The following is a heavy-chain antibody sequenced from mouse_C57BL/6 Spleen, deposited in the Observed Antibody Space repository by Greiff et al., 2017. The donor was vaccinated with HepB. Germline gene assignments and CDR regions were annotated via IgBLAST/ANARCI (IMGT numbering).Heavy chain of an antibody. J-gene: IGHJ4*01. CDR1: GYAFSSSW. V-gene: IGHV1-82*01. CDR2: IYPGDGDT. CDR3: ARRGYYSNYDYAMDY. D-gene: IGHD2-5*01. Sequence: VKLMESGPELVKPGASVKISCKASGYAFSSSWMNWVKQRPGKGLEWIGRIYPGDGDTNYNGKFKGKDTLTADKSSSTAYMQLSSLTSEDSAVYFCARRGYYSNYDYAMDYWGQGTSVTVSS.